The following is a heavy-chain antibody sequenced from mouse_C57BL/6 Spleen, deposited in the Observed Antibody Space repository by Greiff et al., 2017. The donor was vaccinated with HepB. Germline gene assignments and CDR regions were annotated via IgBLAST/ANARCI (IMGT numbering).Heavy chain of an antibody. V-gene: IGHV1-64*01. J-gene: IGHJ2*01. CDR1: GYTFTNFW. Sequence: VQLQQSGAELVKPGASVKLSCKPSGYTFTNFWMHWVKQRPGQGLEWIGMIHPNSGSTNYNEKFKSKATLTVDKSSSTAYMQLSSLTSEDSAVYYCATLGDGYYVDFDYWGQGTTLTVSS. CDR3: ATLGDGYYVDFDY. D-gene: IGHD2-3*01. CDR2: IHPNSGST.